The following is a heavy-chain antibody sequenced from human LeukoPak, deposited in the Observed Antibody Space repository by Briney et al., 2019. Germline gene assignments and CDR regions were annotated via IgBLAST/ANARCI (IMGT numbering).Heavy chain of an antibody. V-gene: IGHV1-69*13. CDR1: GGTFSSYA. J-gene: IGHJ4*02. CDR2: IIPIFGTA. Sequence: SVKVSCKASGGTFSSYAISWVRQAPGQGLEWMGGIIPIFGTANYAQKFQGRVTITADESTSTAYMELSSLRSEDTAVYYCARGPYYDFWSGPTRYVFPLDYWGQGTLVTISS. CDR3: ARGPYYDFWSGPTRYVFPLDY. D-gene: IGHD3-3*01.